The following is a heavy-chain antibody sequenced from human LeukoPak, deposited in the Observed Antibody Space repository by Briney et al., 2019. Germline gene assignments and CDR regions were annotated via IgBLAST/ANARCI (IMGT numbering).Heavy chain of an antibody. D-gene: IGHD3-3*01. CDR1: GYTFTSYG. J-gene: IGHJ4*02. V-gene: IGHV1-18*01. Sequence: GASVTVSCTASGYTFTSYGISWVRQAPGQGLEWMGWISAYNGNTNYAQKLQGRVTMTTDTSTSTAYMELRSLRSDDTAVYYCARDVYYDFWSGYYPFDYWGQGTLVTVSS. CDR2: ISAYNGNT. CDR3: ARDVYYDFWSGYYPFDY.